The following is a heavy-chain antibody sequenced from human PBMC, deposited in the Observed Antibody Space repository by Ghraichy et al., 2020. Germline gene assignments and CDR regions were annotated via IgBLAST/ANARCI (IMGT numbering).Heavy chain of an antibody. CDR3: ARWGYSSGWVFDY. D-gene: IGHD6-19*01. V-gene: IGHV4-39*01. J-gene: IGHJ4*02. CDR1: GGSISSSSYY. Sequence: SETLSLTCTVSGGSISSSSYYWGWIRQPPGKGLEWIGSIYYSGSTYYNPSLKSRVTISVDTSKNQFSLKLSSVTAADTAVYYCARWGYSSGWVFDYWGQGTLVTVSS. CDR2: IYYSGST.